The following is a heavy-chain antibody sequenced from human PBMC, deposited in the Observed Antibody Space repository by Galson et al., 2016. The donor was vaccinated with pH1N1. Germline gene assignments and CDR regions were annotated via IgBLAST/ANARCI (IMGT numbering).Heavy chain of an antibody. J-gene: IGHJ4*02. D-gene: IGHD3-10*01. Sequence: SETLSLTCTVSGGSISSGSYSWTWIRQPAGKGLEWIGHFYTSGSTNYNPSLKSRITISVDNSQNMLYLQMTSLRTEDTAVYYCAKSGGQSGPPLEYWGQGTLVIVSS. CDR1: GGSISSGSYS. CDR3: AKSGGQSGPPLEY. V-gene: IGHV4-61*10. CDR2: FYTSGST.